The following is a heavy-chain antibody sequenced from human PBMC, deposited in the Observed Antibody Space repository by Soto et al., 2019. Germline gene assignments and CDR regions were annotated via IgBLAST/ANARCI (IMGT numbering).Heavy chain of an antibody. CDR1: GGSISSGDYY. V-gene: IGHV4-30-4*01. CDR2: IYYSGST. CDR3: ARVVVVVAATIYYYGMDV. D-gene: IGHD2-15*01. J-gene: IGHJ6*02. Sequence: QTLSITCNCSGGSISSGDYYWNWIQQPPGKGLEWIGYIYYSGSTYYNPSLKSRVTISVDTSKNQFSLKLSSVTAADTAVYYCARVVVVVAATIYYYGMDVWVQGTTVTSP.